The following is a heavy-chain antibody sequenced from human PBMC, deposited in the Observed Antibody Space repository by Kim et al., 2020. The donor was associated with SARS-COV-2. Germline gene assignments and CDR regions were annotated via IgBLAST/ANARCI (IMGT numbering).Heavy chain of an antibody. Sequence: GGSLRLSCAASGFTFDDYAMHWVRQAPGKGLEWVSGISWNSGSIGYADSVKGRFTISRDNAKNSLYLQMNSLRAEDTALYYCAKDLLSRGAADDYYGMDVWGQGTTVTVSS. V-gene: IGHV3-9*01. CDR3: AKDLLSRGAADDYYGMDV. CDR1: GFTFDDYA. J-gene: IGHJ6*02. CDR2: ISWNSGSI. D-gene: IGHD6-13*01.